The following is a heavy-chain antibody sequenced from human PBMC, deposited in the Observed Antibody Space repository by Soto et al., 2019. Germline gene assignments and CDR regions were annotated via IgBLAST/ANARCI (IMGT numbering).Heavy chain of an antibody. CDR1: GYTFTSYA. V-gene: IGHV1-3*01. D-gene: IGHD2-2*03. J-gene: IGHJ5*02. CDR3: AREEHGYCSSTSCYFEVEYWFDP. Sequence: GASVKVSCKASGYTFTSYAMHWVRQAPGQRLEWMGWINAGNGNTKYSQKFQGRVTITRDTSASTAYMELSSLRSEDTAVYYCAREEHGYCSSTSCYFEVEYWFDPWGQGTLVTVSS. CDR2: INAGNGNT.